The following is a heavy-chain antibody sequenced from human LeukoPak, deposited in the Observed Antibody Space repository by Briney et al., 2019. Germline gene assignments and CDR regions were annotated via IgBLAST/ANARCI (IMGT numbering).Heavy chain of an antibody. CDR2: ISGSGGST. CDR1: GFTFSSYA. CDR3: AKGHSSGWYEGYFDY. J-gene: IGHJ4*02. D-gene: IGHD6-19*01. Sequence: GGSLRLSCAASGFTFSSYAMSWVRQAPGKGLEWVSAISGSGGSTYYADSVKGRFTISRDSSKNTLYLQMNSLRAEDTAVYYCAKGHSSGWYEGYFDYWGKGTLVTVSS. V-gene: IGHV3-23*01.